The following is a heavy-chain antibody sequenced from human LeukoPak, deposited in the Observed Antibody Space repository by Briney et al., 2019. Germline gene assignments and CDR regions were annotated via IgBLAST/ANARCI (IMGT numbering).Heavy chain of an antibody. CDR2: IYHSGST. D-gene: IGHD2-2*01. Sequence: SETLSLTCAVSGGSISSGGYSWSWIRQPPGKGLEWIGYIYHSGSTYYNPSLKSRVTISVDRSKNQFSLKLSSVTAADTAVYYCARGVLVVVPAASPNWFDPWGQGTLVTVSS. CDR3: ARGVLVVVPAASPNWFDP. CDR1: GGSISSGGYS. V-gene: IGHV4-30-2*01. J-gene: IGHJ5*02.